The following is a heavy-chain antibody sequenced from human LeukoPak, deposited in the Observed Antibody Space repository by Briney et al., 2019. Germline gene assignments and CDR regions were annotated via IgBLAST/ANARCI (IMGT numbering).Heavy chain of an antibody. CDR3: AKQHSNSIPYYFDY. CDR2: ISGSGGST. Sequence: PGGSLRLSCAASGFTFSSYAMSWGRQAPGEGLEWVSAISGSGGSTYYADSVKGRFTISRDNSKNTLYLQMNSLRAEDTAVYYCAKQHSNSIPYYFDYWGQGTLVTVSS. V-gene: IGHV3-23*01. J-gene: IGHJ4*02. D-gene: IGHD4-11*01. CDR1: GFTFSSYA.